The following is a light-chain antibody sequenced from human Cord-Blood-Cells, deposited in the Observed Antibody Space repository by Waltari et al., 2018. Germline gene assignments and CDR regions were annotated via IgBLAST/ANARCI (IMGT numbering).Light chain of an antibody. CDR3: AAWDDSLNGPV. V-gene: IGLV1-44*01. J-gene: IGLJ3*02. CDR1: SSNIGSNT. Sequence: QSVLTQPPSASGTPGQRVTISCSGSSSNIGSNTVNWYQQLPGTAPKLPIYINNQRPSGVPDRFSGSKSGTSASLAISGLQSEDEADYYCAAWDDSLNGPVFGGGTKLTVL. CDR2: INN.